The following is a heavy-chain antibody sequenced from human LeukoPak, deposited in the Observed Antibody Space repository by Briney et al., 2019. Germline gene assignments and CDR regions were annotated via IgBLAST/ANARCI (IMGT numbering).Heavy chain of an antibody. CDR1: GGSFSGYY. D-gene: IGHD3-16*02. Sequence: PSETLSLTCAVYGGSFSGYYWSWIRQPPGKGLEWIGEINHSGSTNYNPSLKSRVTISVDTSKNQFSLKLSSVTAADTAVYYCARRNIMITFGGVIVSPPPFDYWGQGTLVTVSS. V-gene: IGHV4-34*01. J-gene: IGHJ4*02. CDR2: INHSGST. CDR3: ARRNIMITFGGVIVSPPPFDY.